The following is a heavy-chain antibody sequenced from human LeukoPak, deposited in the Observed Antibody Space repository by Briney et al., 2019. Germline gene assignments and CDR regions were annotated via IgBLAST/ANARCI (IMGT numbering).Heavy chain of an antibody. D-gene: IGHD2-21*02. CDR2: IYYSGAT. CDR3: ARGDWGSPDYYYMDV. CDR1: GDSMRSPEFY. J-gene: IGHJ6*03. V-gene: IGHV4-39*01. Sequence: SETLSLTCTVSGDSMRSPEFYWGWIRQPPGKGLECIGTIYYSGATYYSPSLQSRVTMSVDTSKNQFSLKQSSVTAADTAVYYCARGDWGSPDYYYMDVWGKGTTVTISS.